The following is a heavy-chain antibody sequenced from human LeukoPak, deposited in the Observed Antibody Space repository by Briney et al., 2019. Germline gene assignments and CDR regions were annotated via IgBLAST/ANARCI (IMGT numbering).Heavy chain of an antibody. Sequence: SETLSLTCAVYGGSFSCYYWSWIRQPPGKGLEWIGEIIHSGSTNYNPSLKSRVTISVDTSKNQFSLKLSSVTAADTAVYYCARSTPSIAALDYWGQGTLVTVSS. CDR1: GGSFSCYY. CDR2: IIHSGST. V-gene: IGHV4-34*12. J-gene: IGHJ4*02. D-gene: IGHD6-6*01. CDR3: ARSTPSIAALDY.